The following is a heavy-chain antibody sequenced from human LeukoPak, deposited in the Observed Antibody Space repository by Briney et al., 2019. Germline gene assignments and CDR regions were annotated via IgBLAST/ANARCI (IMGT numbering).Heavy chain of an antibody. CDR2: ISSSSSYI. CDR1: GFTFSSYS. CDR3: ARVVNSSWYYFDY. D-gene: IGHD6-13*01. J-gene: IGHJ4*02. V-gene: IGHV3-21*01. Sequence: GGSLRLSCAASGFTFSSYSMNWVRQAPGKGLEWVSSISSSSSYIYYADLVKGRFTISRDNAKNSLYLQMNSLRAEDTAVYYCARVVNSSWYYFDYWGQGTLVTVSS.